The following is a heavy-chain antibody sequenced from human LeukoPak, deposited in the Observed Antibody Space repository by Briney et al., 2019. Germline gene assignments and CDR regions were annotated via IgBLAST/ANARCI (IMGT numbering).Heavy chain of an antibody. CDR1: GFLFSDYY. V-gene: IGHV3-11*04. D-gene: IGHD5-12*01. J-gene: IGHJ4*02. Sequence: TGGSLRLSCAASGFLFSDYYMTWIRQAPGKGLEWISYITTNGASTYYASSVKGRFTISRDNAQSSLFLQMNSLRAEDTAVYYCARDRGYSGYESSTLDYFDYWGQGTLVTVSS. CDR3: ARDRGYSGYESSTLDYFDY. CDR2: ITTNGAST.